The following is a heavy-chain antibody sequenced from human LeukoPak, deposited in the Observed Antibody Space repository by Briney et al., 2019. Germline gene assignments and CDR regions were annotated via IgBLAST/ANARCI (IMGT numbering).Heavy chain of an antibody. V-gene: IGHV3-30*18. Sequence: GGSLRLSCAASGFTFSSYGMHWVRQAPGKGLEWVAVISYHGSNKYYADSVKGRFTISRDNSKNTLYLQMNSLRAEDTAVYYCAKDFLPNYWGQGTLVTVSS. CDR1: GFTFSSYG. D-gene: IGHD2-2*01. CDR2: ISYHGSNK. CDR3: AKDFLPNY. J-gene: IGHJ4*02.